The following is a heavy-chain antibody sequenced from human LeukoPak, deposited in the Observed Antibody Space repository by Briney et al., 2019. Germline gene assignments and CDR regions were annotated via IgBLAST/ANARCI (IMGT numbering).Heavy chain of an antibody. J-gene: IGHJ4*02. V-gene: IGHV3-9*01. CDR2: ISWNSGSI. CDR3: ARGLGNFDY. CDR1: GFIFDDYA. Sequence: GGSLRLSCAASGFIFDDYAMHRVRQAPGKGLEWVSGISWNSGSIGYADSVKGQFTISRDNAKNSLYLQMNSLRAEDTAVYYCARGLGNFDYWGQGTLVTVSS.